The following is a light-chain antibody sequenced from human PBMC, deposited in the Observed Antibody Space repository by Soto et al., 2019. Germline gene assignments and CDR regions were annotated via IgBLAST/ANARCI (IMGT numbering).Light chain of an antibody. CDR1: SSNMGAGYN. J-gene: IGLJ2*01. Sequence: QSVLTQPPSVSGAPGQRVTISCIGGSSNMGAGYNVHWYQQLPGTAPKLLISGDNNRPSGVPDRFSGSKSGTSASLAITGLQDEDEADYYCQSYDRSLSGSRVVFGGGTKLTVL. CDR3: QSYDRSLSGSRVV. V-gene: IGLV1-40*01. CDR2: GDN.